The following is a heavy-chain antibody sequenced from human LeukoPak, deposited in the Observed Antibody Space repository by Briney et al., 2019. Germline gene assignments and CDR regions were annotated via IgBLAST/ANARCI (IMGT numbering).Heavy chain of an antibody. CDR1: GFTFSTYG. CDR3: TTGYGSGSACDY. CDR2: VWSDGNGK. J-gene: IGHJ4*02. V-gene: IGHV3-33*01. Sequence: PGGSLRLSCAASGFTFSTYGMHWVRQAPGKGLEWVALVWSDGNGKFYADSVKGRFTISRDNSKNTVYLQMNSLRAEDTAVYYCTTGYGSGSACDYWGQGTLVTVSS. D-gene: IGHD3-10*01.